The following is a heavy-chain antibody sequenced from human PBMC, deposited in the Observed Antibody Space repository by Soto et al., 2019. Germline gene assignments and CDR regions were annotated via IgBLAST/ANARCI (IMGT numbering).Heavy chain of an antibody. J-gene: IGHJ4*02. V-gene: IGHV3-7*01. CDR1: GFTFSSYW. CDR2: IKEDGREK. CDR3: ARDQPGPTSY. Sequence: EVQLVESGGGLVQPGGSLRLSCGGSGFTFSSYWMSWVRQAPGKGLEWVAIIKEDGREKYYEDSVKGRFTISRDNAKNSLYLQMNSLRAEDTAVYYCARDQPGPTSYWGQGTLVTVSS.